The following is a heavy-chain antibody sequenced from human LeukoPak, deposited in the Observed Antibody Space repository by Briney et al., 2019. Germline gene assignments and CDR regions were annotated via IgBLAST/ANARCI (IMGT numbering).Heavy chain of an antibody. CDR3: ARDLFYSVSGTYYNVGRVFNY. J-gene: IGHJ4*02. CDR2: IKPNSGGT. Sequence: ASVKVSCKASGFTFTGYYMHWVRQAPGQGLEWMGWIKPNSGGTNYAQKFQGRVTMTRDTSITTAYMELTSLRSDDTAVYYCARDLFYSVSGTYYNVGRVFNYWGQGTLVTVSS. V-gene: IGHV1-2*02. D-gene: IGHD3-10*01. CDR1: GFTFTGYY.